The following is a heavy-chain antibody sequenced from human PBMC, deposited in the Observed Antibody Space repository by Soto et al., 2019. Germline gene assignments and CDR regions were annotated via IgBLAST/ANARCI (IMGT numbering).Heavy chain of an antibody. Sequence: QVQLVESGGGVVQPGRSVRLSCAASGFTFSSYAMHWVRQAPGKGLEWVAIISYDGSNKYYADSVKGRFTFSRDNSKQTLGLQMNSRRPEVPAVYFCASQGVRRPGLFLPCWGSGTLVTVSS. CDR2: ISYDGSNK. CDR1: GFTFSSYA. V-gene: IGHV3-30-3*01. D-gene: IGHD2-2*01. CDR3: ASQGVRRPGLFLPC. J-gene: IGHJ4*02.